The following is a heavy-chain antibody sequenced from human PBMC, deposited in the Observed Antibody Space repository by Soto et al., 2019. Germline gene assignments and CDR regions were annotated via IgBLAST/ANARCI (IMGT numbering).Heavy chain of an antibody. D-gene: IGHD4-17*01. Sequence: GSLRLSCAASGFTFRRYAMSWVRQAPGKGLEWVSTISGNGDTTYYKDSVKGRFTISRDNSKNTLYLQMNSLRAEDTAVYFCASFPIYDYGYDDDYWGQGTLVTVSS. CDR1: GFTFRRYA. J-gene: IGHJ4*02. CDR2: ISGNGDTT. CDR3: ASFPIYDYGYDDDY. V-gene: IGHV3-23*01.